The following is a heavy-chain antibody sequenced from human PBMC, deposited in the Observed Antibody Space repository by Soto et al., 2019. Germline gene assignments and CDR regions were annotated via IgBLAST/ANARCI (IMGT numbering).Heavy chain of an antibody. Sequence: SETLSLTCAVYGGSFSGYYWSWIRQPPGKGPEWIGEINHSGSTNYNPSLKSRVTISVDTSKNQFSLKLSSVTAADTAVYYCARAPHIVVVTAIERLHGMGVWGQGTTVTVSS. D-gene: IGHD2-21*02. V-gene: IGHV4-34*01. J-gene: IGHJ6*02. CDR3: ARAPHIVVVTAIERLHGMGV. CDR2: INHSGST. CDR1: GGSFSGYY.